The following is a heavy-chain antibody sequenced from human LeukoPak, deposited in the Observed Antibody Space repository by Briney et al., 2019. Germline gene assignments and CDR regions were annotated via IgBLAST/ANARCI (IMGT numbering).Heavy chain of an antibody. V-gene: IGHV3-30*18. D-gene: IGHD6-13*01. Sequence: PGGSLRLSCAASGFTFSSYGMHWVRQAPGKGLEWVAVISYDGSNKYYADSMKGRFTISRDNSKNTLYLQMNSLRAEDTAVYYCAKESLRYSSSWTQVDYWGQGTLVTVSS. CDR2: ISYDGSNK. CDR3: AKESLRYSSSWTQVDY. J-gene: IGHJ4*02. CDR1: GFTFSSYG.